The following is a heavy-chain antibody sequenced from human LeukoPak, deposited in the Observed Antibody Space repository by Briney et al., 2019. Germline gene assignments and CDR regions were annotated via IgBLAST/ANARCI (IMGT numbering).Heavy chain of an antibody. V-gene: IGHV3-30*18. Sequence: QPGRSLRLSCAASGFTFSSYGMHGVRQAPGKGLEWVAVISYDGSNKYYADSVKGRFTISRDNSKNTLYLQMNSLRAEDTAVYYCAKVITMVRGVIPRTDAYYYYGMDVWGQGTTVTVSS. CDR3: AKVITMVRGVIPRTDAYYYYGMDV. J-gene: IGHJ6*02. D-gene: IGHD3-10*01. CDR1: GFTFSSYG. CDR2: ISYDGSNK.